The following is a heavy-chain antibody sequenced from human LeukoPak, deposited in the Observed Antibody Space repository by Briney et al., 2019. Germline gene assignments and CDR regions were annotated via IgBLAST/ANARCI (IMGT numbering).Heavy chain of an antibody. V-gene: IGHV3-15*01. CDR2: LKSKTDGGAT. CDR3: TTANYYDGSVLEY. J-gene: IGHJ4*02. CDR1: GFTYKKAR. D-gene: IGHD3-22*01. Sequence: GGSLRLSCAASGFTYKKARMSWVRQAPGKGLEWVGRLKSKTDGGATDYAAPVKGRITISRDDSKNRLYLQMNSLKTEDTAVYYCTTANYYDGSVLEYWGQGTLVTVSS.